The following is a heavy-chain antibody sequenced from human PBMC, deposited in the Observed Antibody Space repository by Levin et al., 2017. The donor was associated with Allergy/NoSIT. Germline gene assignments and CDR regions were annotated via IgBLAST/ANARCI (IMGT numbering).Heavy chain of an antibody. Sequence: GESLKISCKGSGYSFTSYWISWVRQMPGKGLEWMGRIDPSDSYTNYSPSFQGHVTISADKSISTAYLQWSSLKASDTAMYYCASETVYSTSWVWFDPWGQGTLVTVSS. D-gene: IGHD6-13*01. CDR3: ASETVYSTSWVWFDP. CDR1: GYSFTSYW. J-gene: IGHJ5*02. CDR2: IDPSDSYT. V-gene: IGHV5-10-1*01.